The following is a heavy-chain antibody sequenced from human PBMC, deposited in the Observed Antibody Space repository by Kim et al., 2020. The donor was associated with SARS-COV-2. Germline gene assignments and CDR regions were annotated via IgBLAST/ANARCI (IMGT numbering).Heavy chain of an antibody. D-gene: IGHD2-15*01. V-gene: IGHV4-34*01. CDR3: ARGIVRYFDL. Sequence: NTHYTTSPKRRVTISVDTSKNQFSLKLSSVTAADTAVYYCARGIVRYFDLWGRGTLVTVSS. J-gene: IGHJ2*01. CDR2: NT.